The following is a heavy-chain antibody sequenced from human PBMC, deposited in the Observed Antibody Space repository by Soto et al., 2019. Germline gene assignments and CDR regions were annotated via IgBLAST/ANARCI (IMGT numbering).Heavy chain of an antibody. CDR2: INPSTGGT. V-gene: IGHV1-2*02. J-gene: IGHJ5*02. CDR3: ARSSSSYNKCFVP. Sequence: ASVKVSCKASGYTFSDYYIHWVRQAPGQGLEWMGWINPSTGGTNYAQKFQDRVTMTRDTSTSTVYMDLSRLTSDDTAIYFCARSSSSYNKCFVPWGHGTLVTVS. D-gene: IGHD2-2*01. CDR1: GYTFSDYY.